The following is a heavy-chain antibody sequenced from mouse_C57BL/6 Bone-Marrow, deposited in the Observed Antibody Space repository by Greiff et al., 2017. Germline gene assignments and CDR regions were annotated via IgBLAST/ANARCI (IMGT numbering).Heavy chain of an antibody. CDR1: GYTFTSYW. CDR2: IIPSNGGT. D-gene: IGHD1-1*01. CDR3: ARSGDYYGSSPWYFDV. J-gene: IGHJ1*03. Sequence: VQLQQPGTELVKPGASVKLSCKASGYTFTSYWMHWVKQRPGQGLEWIGNIIPSNGGTNYNEKFKSKATLTLDKSSSTAYMQLSSLTSEDSAVYYCARSGDYYGSSPWYFDVWGTGTTVTVSS. V-gene: IGHV1-53*01.